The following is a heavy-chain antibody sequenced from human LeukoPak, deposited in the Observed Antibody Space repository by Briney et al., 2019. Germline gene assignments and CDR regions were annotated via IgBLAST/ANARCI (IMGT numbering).Heavy chain of an antibody. CDR3: ARHSGSGWQALGY. J-gene: IGHJ4*02. D-gene: IGHD6-19*01. CDR2: TSYNGNT. CDR1: GYTFSNYG. V-gene: IGHV1-18*04. Sequence: SVKVSCKASGYTFSNYGISWVRQAPGLGLEWMGWTSYNGNTNDAQKFQDRVTMTTDTSTTTAYMELRSLESDDTAVYYCARHSGSGWQALGYWGQGTLVTVPS.